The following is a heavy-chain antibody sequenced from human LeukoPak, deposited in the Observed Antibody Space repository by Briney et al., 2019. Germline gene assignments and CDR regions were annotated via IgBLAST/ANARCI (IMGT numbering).Heavy chain of an antibody. CDR3: ARGVNWNDLQHDYYYYMDV. Sequence: ASVKVSCKASGYTFTNYGISWARQAPGQGLEWMGWISAYNGKTNYAQNLQGRVTMTTDTSTSTAYMELRSLRSDDTAVYYCARGVNWNDLQHDYYYYMDVWGKGTTVTISS. CDR1: GYTFTNYG. J-gene: IGHJ6*03. CDR2: ISAYNGKT. D-gene: IGHD1-20*01. V-gene: IGHV1-18*01.